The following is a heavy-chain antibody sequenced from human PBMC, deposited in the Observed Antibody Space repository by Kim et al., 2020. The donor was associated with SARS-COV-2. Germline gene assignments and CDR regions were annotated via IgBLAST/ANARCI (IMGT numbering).Heavy chain of an antibody. J-gene: IGHJ6*02. CDR1: GFTFNTYG. CDR3: ARDLDSGAYYYYYGMDV. V-gene: IGHV3-30*03. CDR2: ISYDGMAK. Sequence: GGSLRLSCAASGFTFNTYGIHWVRQAPGKGLEWVAVISYDGMAKFYADSVKGRFNISRDNSKNTLFLQMNSLRPEDTAVYYCARDLDSGAYYYYYGMDVWGQGTTVTVSS. D-gene: IGHD2-15*01.